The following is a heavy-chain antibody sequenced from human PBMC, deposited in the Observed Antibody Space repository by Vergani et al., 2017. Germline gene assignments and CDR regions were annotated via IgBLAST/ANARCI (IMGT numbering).Heavy chain of an antibody. V-gene: IGHV4-39*01. Sequence: QLQLQESGPGLVKPSETLSLICTVSGGSINPSSSFWGWIRQSPGKGLEWIGSINYVGRTYYIPSLRSRAKVFVDTSKNQFSLDLTSVTAADTAVYYCAGGGGHNWYFDLWGRGTLVTVSS. CDR1: GGSINPSSSF. CDR2: INYVGRT. J-gene: IGHJ2*01. CDR3: AGGGGHNWYFDL. D-gene: IGHD3-16*01.